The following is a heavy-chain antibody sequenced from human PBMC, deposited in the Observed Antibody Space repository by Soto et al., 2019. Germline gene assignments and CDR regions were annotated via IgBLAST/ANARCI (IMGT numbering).Heavy chain of an antibody. D-gene: IGHD3-3*01. CDR2: IYYSGST. J-gene: IGHJ4*02. CDR1: GGSISSYY. V-gene: IGHV4-59*01. Sequence: SETRSLTCTVSGGSISSYYWSWIRQPPGKGLEWIGYIYYSGSTNYNPSLKSRVTISVDTSKNQFSLKLSSVTAADTAVYYCARGTGVDYDFWSGYYKADYYFDYWGQGTLVTVSS. CDR3: ARGTGVDYDFWSGYYKADYYFDY.